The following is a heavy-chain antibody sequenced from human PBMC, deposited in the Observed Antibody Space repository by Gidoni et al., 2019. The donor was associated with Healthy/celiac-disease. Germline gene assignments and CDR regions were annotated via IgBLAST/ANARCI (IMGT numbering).Heavy chain of an antibody. CDR2: INPNSGGT. V-gene: IGHV1-2*06. CDR3: ARVPGRGDQYQLLPFRGYFDL. CDR1: GYTFTGYY. Sequence: QVQLVQSGAEVKKPGASVKVSCKASGYTFTGYYMHWVRQAPGQGLEWMGRINPNSGGTNYAQKFQGRVTMTRDTSISTAYMELSRLRSDDTAVYYCARVPGRGDQYQLLPFRGYFDLWGRGTLVTVSS. J-gene: IGHJ2*01. D-gene: IGHD2-2*01.